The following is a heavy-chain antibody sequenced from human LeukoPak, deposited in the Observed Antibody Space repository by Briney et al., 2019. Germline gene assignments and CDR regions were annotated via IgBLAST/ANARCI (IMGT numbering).Heavy chain of an antibody. J-gene: IGHJ6*03. CDR1: GYTFTGYY. CDR3: ARGRNGYCSSTSCYLYYYYMDV. CDR2: MNPNSGNT. D-gene: IGHD2-2*01. Sequence: GASVKVSCKASGYTFTGYYMHWVRQAPGQGLEWMGWMNPNSGNTGYAQKFQGRVTMTRNTSISTAYMELSSLRSEDTAVYYCARGRNGYCSSTSCYLYYYYMDVWGKGTTVTISS. V-gene: IGHV1-8*02.